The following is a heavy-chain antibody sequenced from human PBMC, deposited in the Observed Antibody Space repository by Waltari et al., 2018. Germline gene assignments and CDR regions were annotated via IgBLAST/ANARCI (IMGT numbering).Heavy chain of an antibody. Sequence: QVQLQESGPGLVKPSETLSLTCTVSGGSISSYYWSWIRQPPGKGMGGIRYMYYSGSTTYNPSLKSRVTISGDTSKNQFSLKLSSVTAADTAVYYCARAVGDCSSTSCFNYYYYYMDVWGKGTTVTISS. V-gene: IGHV4-59*01. CDR3: ARAVGDCSSTSCFNYYYYYMDV. CDR1: GGSISSYY. D-gene: IGHD2-2*01. J-gene: IGHJ6*03. CDR2: MYYSGST.